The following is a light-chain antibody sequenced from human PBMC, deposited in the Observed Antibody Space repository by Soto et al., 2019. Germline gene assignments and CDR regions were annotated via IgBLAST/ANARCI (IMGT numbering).Light chain of an antibody. CDR3: SSYTSDSSYV. CDR1: SSDVGLYDY. V-gene: IGLV2-14*01. CDR2: AVS. Sequence: QSLITQPASVSGSPGQSITISCTGTSSDVGLYDYVSWYQQHPGKAPQLMIYAVSNRPSGVSNRFSASKSGNTASLFISGLQAEDEADYYCSSYTSDSSYVFGSGTKVTGL. J-gene: IGLJ1*01.